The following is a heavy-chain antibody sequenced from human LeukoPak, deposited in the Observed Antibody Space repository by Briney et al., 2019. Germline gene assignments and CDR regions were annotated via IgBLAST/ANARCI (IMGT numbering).Heavy chain of an antibody. V-gene: IGHV4-59*01. J-gene: IGHJ3*02. CDR2: IYYSGST. CDR3: ARDQDGDYGLRYPGGAFDI. D-gene: IGHD4-17*01. CDR1: GGSISSYY. Sequence: SETLSLTCTVSGGSISSYYCSWIRQPPGKGLEWIGYIYYSGSTNYNPSLKSRVTISVDTSKNQFSLKLSSVTAADTAVYYCARDQDGDYGLRYPGGAFDIWGQGTMVTVSS.